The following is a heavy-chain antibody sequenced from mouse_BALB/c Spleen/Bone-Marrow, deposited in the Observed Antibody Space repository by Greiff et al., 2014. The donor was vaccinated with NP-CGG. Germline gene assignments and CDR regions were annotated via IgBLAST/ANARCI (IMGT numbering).Heavy chain of an antibody. CDR3: ARITTATGAMDY. CDR2: IWADGST. D-gene: IGHD1-2*01. V-gene: IGHV2-9*02. J-gene: IGHJ4*01. Sequence: VMLVESGPGLVSPSQSLSISCTVSGFSLTSYGVHWVRQPPGKGLEWLGVIWADGSTNYNPALMSRLSISKDNSKSQVFLKMNSLQTDDTVMYYCARITTATGAMDYWGQGTSVTVSS. CDR1: GFSLTSYG.